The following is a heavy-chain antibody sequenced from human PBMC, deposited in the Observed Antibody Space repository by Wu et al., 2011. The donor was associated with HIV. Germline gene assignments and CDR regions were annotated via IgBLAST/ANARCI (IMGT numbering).Heavy chain of an antibody. CDR3: ARSGVSAEYYFYYLNV. D-gene: IGHD2-2*01. Sequence: VQLVQSGAEVKKAGSSVKVSCKASGNTFSGYAVSWVRQAPGQGLEWMGGILPMFGSTNYARKFQGRVTIIADKSATTVYMELRSLRSEDTAMYYCARSGVSAEYYFYYLNVWGKGTTVTVSS. J-gene: IGHJ6*03. V-gene: IGHV1-69*14. CDR2: ILPMFGST. CDR1: GNTFSGYA.